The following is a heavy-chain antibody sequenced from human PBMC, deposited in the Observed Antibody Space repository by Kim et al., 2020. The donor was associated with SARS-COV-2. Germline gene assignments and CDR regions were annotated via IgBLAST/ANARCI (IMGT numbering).Heavy chain of an antibody. CDR2: IYHSGST. D-gene: IGHD2-21*01. CDR3: ARDRLYGIAAETFDY. J-gene: IGHJ4*02. V-gene: IGHV4-38-2*02. Sequence: SETLSLTCTVSGYSISSGYYWGWIRQPPGKGLEWIGSIYHSGSTYYNPSLKSRVTISVDTSKNQFSLKLSSVTAADTAVYYCARDRLYGIAAETFDYWGQGTLVTVSS. CDR1: GYSISSGYY.